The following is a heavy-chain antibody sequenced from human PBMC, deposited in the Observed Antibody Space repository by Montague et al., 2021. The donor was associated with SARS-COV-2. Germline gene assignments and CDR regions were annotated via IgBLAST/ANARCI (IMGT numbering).Heavy chain of an antibody. Sequence: TLSLTCTVSGGSISSFYWSWFRQPPGKGLEWIGYISDSGSTNYNPSLTSRVTMSVDTSKNQFSLKVNSVTAADTAVYYCARHYSATLPAVYWGQGTLVTVSS. CDR1: GGSISSFY. J-gene: IGHJ4*02. D-gene: IGHD2-15*01. CDR2: ISDSGST. V-gene: IGHV4-59*08. CDR3: ARHYSATLPAVY.